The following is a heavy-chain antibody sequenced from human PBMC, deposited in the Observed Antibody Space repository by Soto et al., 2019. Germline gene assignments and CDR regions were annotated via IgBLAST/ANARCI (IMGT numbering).Heavy chain of an antibody. Sequence: QITLKESGPALVKPTQTLTLTCTFSGFSLSTSGEAVGWIRQPPGEALEWLALIYWDDDNRYNPTLKTRLTIPKDTYKNQVVLTLTNMDPVDTATYYCAHYVSASPAGWFDPWGQGILVTVSS. J-gene: IGHJ5*02. CDR2: IYWDDDN. CDR3: AHYVSASPAGWFDP. D-gene: IGHD3-10*01. CDR1: GFSLSTSGEA. V-gene: IGHV2-5*02.